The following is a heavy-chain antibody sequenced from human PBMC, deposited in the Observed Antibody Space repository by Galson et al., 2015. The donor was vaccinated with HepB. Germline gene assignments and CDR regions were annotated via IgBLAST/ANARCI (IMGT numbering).Heavy chain of an antibody. CDR3: ARDLRGYSGYNSPVNYYYGMDV. D-gene: IGHD5-12*01. V-gene: IGHV3-30*04. Sequence: SLRLSCAASGFTFSSYAMHWVRQAPGKGLEWVAVISYDGSNKYYADSVKGRFTISRDNSKNTLYLQMNSLRAEDTAVYYCARDLRGYSGYNSPVNYYYGMDVWGQGTTVTVSS. CDR2: ISYDGSNK. J-gene: IGHJ6*02. CDR1: GFTFSSYA.